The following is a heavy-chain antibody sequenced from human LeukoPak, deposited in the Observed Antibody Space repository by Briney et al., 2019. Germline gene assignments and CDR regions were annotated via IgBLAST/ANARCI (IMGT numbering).Heavy chain of an antibody. CDR1: GFTFCDHY. D-gene: IGHD6-19*01. V-gene: IGHV3-72*01. CDR2: IRTKTSDYTA. CDR3: ARDLRGWGAAFDV. Sequence: PGGSLSLSCAASGFTFCDHYMDWVRQAPGKGLEWLGRIRTKTSDYTAEYAAAVKGRFTISRDDSKNSLYLQINSLDTEDTAVYYCARDLRGWGAAFDVWGQGTKVTVSS. J-gene: IGHJ3*01.